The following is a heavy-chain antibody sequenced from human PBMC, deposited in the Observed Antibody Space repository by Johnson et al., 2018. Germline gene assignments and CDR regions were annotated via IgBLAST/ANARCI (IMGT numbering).Heavy chain of an antibody. CDR2: ISWNSGSI. J-gene: IGHJ4*02. CDR1: GFTFSSFD. D-gene: IGHD4-17*01. V-gene: IGHV3-9*01. CDR3: ARETTVTLDY. Sequence: QLVQSGGGVAQPGRSLRLSCAASGFTFSSFDMHWVRQAPGKGLEWVSGISWNSGSIGYADSVKGRFTISRDNAKNSLYLQMNSLRAEDTAVYYCARETTVTLDYWGQGTLVTVSS.